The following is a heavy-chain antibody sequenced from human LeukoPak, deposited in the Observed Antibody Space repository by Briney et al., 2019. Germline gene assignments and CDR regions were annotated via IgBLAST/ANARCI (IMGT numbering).Heavy chain of an antibody. D-gene: IGHD3-22*01. CDR2: ISDNSNYI. V-gene: IGHV3-21*01. CDR3: ARDPRHFYDSTTHFDI. CDR1: EFTFSSSN. Sequence: GGSLRLSCTASEFTFSSSNMNWIRQAPGKGLEWVAYISDNSNYIYYAGSLKGRVTISRDNAKNSLYLHINSLTADDTAVYYCARDPRHFYDSTTHFDIWGQGTLVTVSS. J-gene: IGHJ4*02.